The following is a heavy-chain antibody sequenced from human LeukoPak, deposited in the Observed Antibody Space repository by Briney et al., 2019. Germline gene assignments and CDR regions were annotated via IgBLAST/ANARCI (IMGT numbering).Heavy chain of an antibody. V-gene: IGHV3-48*03. CDR2: ISSSGSTI. J-gene: IGHJ4*02. Sequence: GGSLRLSCAASGFTFSSYEMNWVRQAPGKGLEWVSYISSSGSTIYYADSVKGRFTISRDNAKNSLYLQMNSLRAEDTAVHYCARVSSYDSSGYHFDYWGQGTLVTVSS. CDR1: GFTFSSYE. D-gene: IGHD3-22*01. CDR3: ARVSSYDSSGYHFDY.